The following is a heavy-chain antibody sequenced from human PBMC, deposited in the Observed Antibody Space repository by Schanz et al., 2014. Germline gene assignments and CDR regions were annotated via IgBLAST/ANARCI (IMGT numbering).Heavy chain of an antibody. Sequence: QVQLVQSGAEVKKPGASVKVSCKASGYTFTSYGISWVRQAPGQGLEWMGWISAYNGNTKYPQKLQGRVTMTTDTSTSTAYMELRSLKSDDTAVYYCARDGADFYDIVTEEDYWGQGTLVTVSS. J-gene: IGHJ4*02. D-gene: IGHD3-9*01. CDR3: ARDGADFYDIVTEEDY. V-gene: IGHV1-18*01. CDR1: GYTFTSYG. CDR2: ISAYNGNT.